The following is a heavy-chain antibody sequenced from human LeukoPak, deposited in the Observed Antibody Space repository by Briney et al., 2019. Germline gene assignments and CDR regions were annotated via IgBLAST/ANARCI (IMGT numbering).Heavy chain of an antibody. J-gene: IGHJ4*02. CDR1: GYSISSGYY. CDR2: FYHSGST. CDR3: AIAPTGGYDY. D-gene: IGHD7-27*01. V-gene: IGHV4-38-2*01. Sequence: SKTLSLTCAVSGYSISSGYYWGWIRQPPGKGLEWIGSFYHSGSTYYNPSLKSRVTISVDTSKNQFSLKLSSVTAADTAVYYCAIAPTGGYDYWGQGTLVTVSS.